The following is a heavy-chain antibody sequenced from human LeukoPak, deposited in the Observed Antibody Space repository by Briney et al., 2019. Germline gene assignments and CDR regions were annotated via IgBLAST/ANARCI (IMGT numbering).Heavy chain of an antibody. V-gene: IGHV3-64*01. CDR3: ARGSSSWYGWDY. J-gene: IGHJ4*02. CDR1: GFTFSSYA. CDR2: ISSNGGST. D-gene: IGHD6-13*01. Sequence: GSLRLSCAASGFTFSSYAMHWVRQAPGKGLEYVSAISSNGGSTYYANSVRGRFTISRDNSKNTLYLQMGSLGAEDMAVYYCARGSSSWYGWDYWGQGTLVTVSS.